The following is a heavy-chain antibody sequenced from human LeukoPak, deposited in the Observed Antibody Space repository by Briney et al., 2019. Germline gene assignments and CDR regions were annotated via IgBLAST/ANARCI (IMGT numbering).Heavy chain of an antibody. J-gene: IGHJ4*02. Sequence: GESLKISCKGSGYSFTNFWIGWVRQMPGKGLEWMGIIYLVDSDTRYSPSFQGQVTFSADKSISTAYLQWSSLKASDTAMYYCARQSRGTFHDSSGRDYFDHWGQGTLVTVSS. CDR3: ARQSRGTFHDSSGRDYFDH. CDR2: IYLVDSDT. V-gene: IGHV5-51*01. D-gene: IGHD3-22*01. CDR1: GYSFTNFW.